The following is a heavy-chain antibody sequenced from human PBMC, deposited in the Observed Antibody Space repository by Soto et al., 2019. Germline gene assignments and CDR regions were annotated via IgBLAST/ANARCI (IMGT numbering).Heavy chain of an antibody. CDR3: AGYRDWGYCSSTICGWPGRGWYFDL. Sequence: EVQLVESGGGLVKPGGSLRLSCAASGFTFSSYSMKWVRQAPGKGLEWVSPISSSSSYIYYADSVKGRCTISRDNAKNSLNMQTNSLSAEDTAVSYCAGYRDWGYCSSTICGWPGRGWYFDLWGRGTLVSAAS. CDR1: GFTFSSYS. CDR2: ISSSSSYI. J-gene: IGHJ2*01. V-gene: IGHV3-21*01. D-gene: IGHD2-2*01.